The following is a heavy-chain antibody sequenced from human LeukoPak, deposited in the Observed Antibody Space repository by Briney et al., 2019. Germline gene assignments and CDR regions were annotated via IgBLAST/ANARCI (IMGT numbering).Heavy chain of an antibody. CDR3: ARDRDLRWFYY. Sequence: SETLSLTCSASYSMSSSFSWGWIRQSPGKGLEWIGSIYDGGNTYYNPSLKSRVTMSVDTSKNQFSLKLNSVTAADTAAYYCARDRDLRWFYYWGQGTLVTVSS. CDR2: IYDGGNT. CDR1: YSMSSSFS. V-gene: IGHV4-38-2*02. D-gene: IGHD2-21*01. J-gene: IGHJ4*02.